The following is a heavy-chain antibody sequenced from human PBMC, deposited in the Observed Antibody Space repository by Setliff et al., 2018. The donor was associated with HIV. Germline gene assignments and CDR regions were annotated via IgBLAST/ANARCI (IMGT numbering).Heavy chain of an antibody. Sequence: PGGSLRLSCAASGFTFSDNYMIWIRQAPGKGLEWVSYISGSGDIIYYADSVKGRFTISRDNANNSLYLQMNSLRVEDTAVYYCARVQWGTHTWQWRFLFDFWGQGARVTVSS. J-gene: IGHJ4*02. CDR3: ARVQWGTHTWQWRFLFDF. V-gene: IGHV3-11*04. CDR1: GFTFSDNY. D-gene: IGHD6-19*01. CDR2: ISGSGDII.